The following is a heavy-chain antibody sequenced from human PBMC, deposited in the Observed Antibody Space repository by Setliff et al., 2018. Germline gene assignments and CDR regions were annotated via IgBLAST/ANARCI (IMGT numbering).Heavy chain of an antibody. Sequence: CAVSGYSISSGYYWGWIRQPPGKGLEWIGSIYHSGSTYYNPSLKSRVTISVDTSKNQFSLKLSSVTAAVTAVYYCARRNGEKLDPWGQGTLVTVSS. CDR1: GYSISSGYY. CDR2: IYHSGST. CDR3: ARRNGEKLDP. J-gene: IGHJ5*02. V-gene: IGHV4-38-2*01.